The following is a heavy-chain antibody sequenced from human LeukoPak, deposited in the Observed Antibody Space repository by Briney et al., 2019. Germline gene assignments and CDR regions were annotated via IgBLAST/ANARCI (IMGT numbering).Heavy chain of an antibody. CDR2: ISGSGGST. V-gene: IGHV3-23*01. CDR3: AKDMSLVVITRFDY. J-gene: IGHJ4*02. CDR1: GFTFSSYA. D-gene: IGHD3-22*01. Sequence: PGGSLRLSCAASGFTFSSYAMSWVRQAPGKGLEWVSAISGSGGSTYYADSVKGRFTIPRDNSKNTLYLQMNSLRAEDTAVYYCAKDMSLVVITRFDYWGQGTLVTVSS.